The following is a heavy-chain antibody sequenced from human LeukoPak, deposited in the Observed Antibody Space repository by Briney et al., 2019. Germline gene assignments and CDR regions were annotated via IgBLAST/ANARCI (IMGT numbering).Heavy chain of an antibody. D-gene: IGHD4-23*01. CDR2: IKQGGSEK. CDR3: AREAKGSGGKDY. J-gene: IGHJ4*02. CDR1: GFTFSSHW. Sequence: GGSLRLSCAASGFTFSSHWMTWVRQAPGKGLEWVPNIKQGGSEKHYVDSVKGRFTISRDDAKNSLYLQMNSLTAEDTAVYYCAREAKGSGGKDYWGQGTLVTVSS. V-gene: IGHV3-7*05.